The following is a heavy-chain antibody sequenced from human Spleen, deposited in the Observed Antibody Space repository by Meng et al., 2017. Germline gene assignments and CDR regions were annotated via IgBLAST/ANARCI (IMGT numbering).Heavy chain of an antibody. CDR2: IGHSGIT. CDR3: VRSSGWVRTGFDP. Sequence: QPQLQESGPGLVKHSEALSPACSVSGGSISTSGYYWGWIRQPPGKGLEWIGSIGHSGITYYTPSLKSRVTVSIDASKSQFSLKLTSVTAADTAVYYCVRSSGWVRTGFDPWGQGTLVTVSS. CDR1: GGSISTSGYY. V-gene: IGHV4-39*01. J-gene: IGHJ5*02. D-gene: IGHD6-19*01.